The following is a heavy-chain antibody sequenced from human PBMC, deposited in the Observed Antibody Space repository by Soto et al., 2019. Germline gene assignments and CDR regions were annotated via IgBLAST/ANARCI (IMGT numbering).Heavy chain of an antibody. V-gene: IGHV4-30-2*01. CDR2: IYHSGST. CDR1: GGSISSGGYS. CDR3: ARGGQLAAHGYYYYYYGMDV. J-gene: IGHJ6*02. D-gene: IGHD6-13*01. Sequence: SETLSLTCAVSGGSISSGGYSWSWIRQPPGKGLEWIGYIYHSGSTYYNPSLKSRVTISVDRSKNQFSLKLSSVTAADTAVYYCARGGQLAAHGYYYYYYGMDVWGHGTTVTVSS.